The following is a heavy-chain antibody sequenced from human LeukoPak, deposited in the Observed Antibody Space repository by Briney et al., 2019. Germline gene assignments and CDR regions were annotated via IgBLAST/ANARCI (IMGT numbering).Heavy chain of an antibody. V-gene: IGHV4-39*07. CDR3: ARGLVYGDYSFGWFDP. CDR2: VYYGGST. Sequence: SETLSLTCTVSGGSISRNSDYWGWIRQPRGKGLEWIGSVYYGGSTYYNPSLKSRVTISVDTSKNQFSLKLSSVTAADTAVYYCARGLVYGDYSFGWFDPWGQGTLVTVSS. CDR1: GGSISRNSDY. J-gene: IGHJ5*02. D-gene: IGHD4-17*01.